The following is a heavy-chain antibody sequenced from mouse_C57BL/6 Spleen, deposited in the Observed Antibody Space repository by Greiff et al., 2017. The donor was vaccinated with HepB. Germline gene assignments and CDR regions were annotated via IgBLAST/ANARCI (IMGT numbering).Heavy chain of an antibody. CDR1: GYTFTSYW. CDR2: IDPSDSYT. D-gene: IGHD2-5*01. J-gene: IGHJ4*01. V-gene: IGHV1-59*01. CDR3: ARCHYYSTDYAMDY. Sequence: QVQLQHPGAELVRPGTSVKLTCKASGYTFTSYWMHWVKQRPGQGLEWIGVIDPSDSYTNYNQKFKGKANLTEDTSSRTAYMQHSSRTSEDYAVYYCARCHYYSTDYAMDYWGQGTSVTVSS.